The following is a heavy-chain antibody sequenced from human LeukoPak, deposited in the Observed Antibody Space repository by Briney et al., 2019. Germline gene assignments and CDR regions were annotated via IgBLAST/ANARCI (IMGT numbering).Heavy chain of an antibody. J-gene: IGHJ6*03. CDR2: IKQDGSEK. CDR3: AKGDSRDWYYYYMDV. Sequence: GGSLRLSCAASGFTFSSYWMSWVRQAPGKGLEWVANIKQDGSEKYYVDSVKGRFTISRDNAKNSLYLQMNSLRPEDTAVYYCAKGDSRDWYYYYMDVWGKGTTVTVSS. V-gene: IGHV3-7*01. D-gene: IGHD3-22*01. CDR1: GFTFSSYW.